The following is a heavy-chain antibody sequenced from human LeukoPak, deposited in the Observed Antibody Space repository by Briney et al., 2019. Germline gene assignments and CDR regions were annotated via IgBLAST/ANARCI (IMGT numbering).Heavy chain of an antibody. CDR2: IYYSGST. Sequence: PSETLSLTCTVSGGSISGSSYYWGWIRQPPGKGLEWIGSIYYSGSTYYNPSLKSRVTISVDTSKNQFSLKLSSVTAADTAVYYCARLRSYYDFWSGYYILGDYYYGMDVWGQGTTVTVSS. D-gene: IGHD3-3*01. J-gene: IGHJ6*02. CDR3: ARLRSYYDFWSGYYILGDYYYGMDV. CDR1: GGSISGSSYY. V-gene: IGHV4-39*01.